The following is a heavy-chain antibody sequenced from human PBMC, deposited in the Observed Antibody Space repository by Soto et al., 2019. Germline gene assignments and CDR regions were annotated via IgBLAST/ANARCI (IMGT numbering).Heavy chain of an antibody. V-gene: IGHV1-18*01. D-gene: IGHD3-16*02. Sequence: ASVKVSCKASGYTFTSYGISWVRQAPGQGLEWMGWISAYNGNTNYAQKLQGRVTMTTDTSTSTAYMELRSLRSDDTAVYYCARDYDYILGSYRDSSNYYYYYMDVWGKGTTVTVSS. J-gene: IGHJ6*03. CDR3: ARDYDYILGSYRDSSNYYYYYMDV. CDR2: ISAYNGNT. CDR1: GYTFTSYG.